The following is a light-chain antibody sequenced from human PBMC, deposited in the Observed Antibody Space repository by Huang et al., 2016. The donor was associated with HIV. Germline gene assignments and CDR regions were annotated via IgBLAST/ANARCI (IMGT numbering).Light chain of an antibody. CDR3: QQYDDWPPWT. V-gene: IGKV3-15*01. Sequence: EIVMTQSPATLSVSPGERATLSCRASQNITRLAWYQHKPGQAPRLLIYDASSRATGDPAGFSGGGGGTGFTLTVSSLQSDDFARYYCQQYDDWPPWTFGQGTQVDMK. J-gene: IGKJ1*01. CDR1: QNITR. CDR2: DAS.